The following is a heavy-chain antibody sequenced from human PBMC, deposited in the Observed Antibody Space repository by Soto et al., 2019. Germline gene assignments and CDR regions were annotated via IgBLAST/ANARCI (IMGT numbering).Heavy chain of an antibody. J-gene: IGHJ5*02. CDR1: GGSSSSYY. V-gene: IGHV4-59*01. CDR2: IYYSGST. D-gene: IGHD2-15*01. CDR3: ARDLGYCSGGSCSWFDP. Sequence: LETLSLTCTVSGGSSSSYYWSWIRQPPGKGLEWIGYIYYSGSTNYNPSLKSRVTISVDTSKNQFSLKLSSVTAADTAVYYCARDLGYCSGGSCSWFDPWGQGTLVTVSS.